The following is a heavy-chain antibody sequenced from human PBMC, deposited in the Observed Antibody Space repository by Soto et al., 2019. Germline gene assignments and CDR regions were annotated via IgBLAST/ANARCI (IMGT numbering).Heavy chain of an antibody. CDR2: IWYDGSNK. CDR3: ARDEEFSLGMDV. V-gene: IGHV3-33*01. J-gene: IGHJ6*02. CDR1: GFTFSSYG. D-gene: IGHD3-10*01. Sequence: LRLSCAASGFTFSSYGMHWVRQAPGKGLEWVAVIWYDGSNKYYADSVKGRFTISRDNSKNTLYLQMNSLRAEDTAVYYCARDEEFSLGMDVWGQGTTVTVSS.